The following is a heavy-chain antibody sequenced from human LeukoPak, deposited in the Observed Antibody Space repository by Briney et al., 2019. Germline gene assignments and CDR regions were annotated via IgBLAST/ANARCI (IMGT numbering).Heavy chain of an antibody. J-gene: IGHJ3*02. CDR2: INPNSGGT. CDR1: GYTFTGYY. CDR3: ARERSYSIDAFDI. V-gene: IGHV1-2*02. D-gene: IGHD6-13*01. Sequence: ASVKVSCKASGYTFTGYYMHWVRQAPGQGLEWMGWINPNSGGTNYAQKFQGRVTMTRDTSISTAYMELSRLRSDDTAVYYCARERSYSIDAFDIWGQGTMVTASS.